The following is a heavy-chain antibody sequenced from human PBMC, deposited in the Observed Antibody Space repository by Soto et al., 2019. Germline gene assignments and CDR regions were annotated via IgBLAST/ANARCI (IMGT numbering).Heavy chain of an antibody. CDR3: AGGRNLVVPASFDY. CDR1: GYTFTSYD. Sequence: QVQLVQSGAEVKKPGASVKVSCKASGYTFTSYDINWVRQATGQGLEWMGWMNPNSGNTGYAQKFQGRVTITADESTSTAYMELSSLRSEDTAVYYCAGGRNLVVPASFDYWGQGTLVTVSS. D-gene: IGHD2-2*01. V-gene: IGHV1-8*01. CDR2: MNPNSGNT. J-gene: IGHJ4*02.